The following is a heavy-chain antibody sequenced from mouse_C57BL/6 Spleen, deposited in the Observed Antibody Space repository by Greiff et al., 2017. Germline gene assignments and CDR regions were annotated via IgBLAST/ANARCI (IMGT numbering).Heavy chain of an antibody. Sequence: VQLQQSGAELVRPGASVKLSCKASGYTFTDYYINWVKQRPGQGLEWIARIYPGSGNTYYNEKFKGKATLTAEKSSSTAYMQLSSLTSEDSAVYFWAANYDYAWFAYWGQGTLVTVSA. D-gene: IGHD2-4*01. CDR2: IYPGSGNT. CDR1: GYTFTDYY. J-gene: IGHJ3*01. CDR3: AANYDYAWFAY. V-gene: IGHV1-76*01.